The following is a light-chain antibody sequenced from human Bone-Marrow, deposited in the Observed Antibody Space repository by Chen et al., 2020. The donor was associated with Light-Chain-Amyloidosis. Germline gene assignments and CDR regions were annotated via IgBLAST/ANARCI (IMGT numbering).Light chain of an antibody. CDR2: DDR. Sequence: SYVLTQPSSVSVAPGQTATIACGGHNIGFTSVHWYQQTPGQAPLLVVYDDRDRPSGIPARLSGSTAGNTATLTISRVEAGDEADYYGQVLDRGIGRPVFGGGAKLTV. V-gene: IGLV3-21*02. J-gene: IGLJ3*02. CDR1: NIGFTS. CDR3: QVLDRGIGRPV.